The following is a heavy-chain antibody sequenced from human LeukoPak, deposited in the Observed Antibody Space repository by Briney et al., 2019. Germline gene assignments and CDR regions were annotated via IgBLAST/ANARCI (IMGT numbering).Heavy chain of an antibody. CDR2: MYYNGST. Sequence: SETLSLTCTVSGGSISSSNYYWGWIRQPPGKGLEWVGSMYYNGSTYYNPSLKRRVTISVDTSKNRFYLKLSSVTAADTAVFYCARQTYDFWSGYASNWGQGTLVTVPS. CDR3: ARQTYDFWSGYASN. J-gene: IGHJ4*02. CDR1: GGSISSSNYY. D-gene: IGHD3-3*01. V-gene: IGHV4-39*01.